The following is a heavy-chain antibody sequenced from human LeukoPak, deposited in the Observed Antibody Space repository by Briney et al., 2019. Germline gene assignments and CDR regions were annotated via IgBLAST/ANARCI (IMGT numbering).Heavy chain of an antibody. J-gene: IGHJ4*02. CDR2: IYYSGST. CDR1: GGSISSYY. CDR3: ARNNVQGGSGWCLDY. D-gene: IGHD6-19*01. Sequence: SETLSLTCTVSGGSISSYYWSWIRQPPGKGLEWIGYIYYSGSTNYNPSLKSRVTISVDTSKNQFSLKLSSVTAADTAVYYCARNNVQGGSGWCLDYWGQGTLVTVSS. V-gene: IGHV4-59*01.